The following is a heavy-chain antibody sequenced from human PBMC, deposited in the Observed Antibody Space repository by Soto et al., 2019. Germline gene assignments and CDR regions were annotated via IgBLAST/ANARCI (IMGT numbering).Heavy chain of an antibody. V-gene: IGHV4-4*02. CDR3: ARLPRNCSGGSCYPTYFDY. D-gene: IGHD2-15*01. CDR1: GGSISSSNW. CDR2: IYHSRST. Sequence: SETLSLTCAVSGGSISSSNWWSWVRQPPGKGLEWIGEIYHSRSTNYNPSLKSRVTISVDKSKNQFSLKLSSVTAADTAVYYCARLPRNCSGGSCYPTYFDYWGQGTLVTVSS. J-gene: IGHJ4*02.